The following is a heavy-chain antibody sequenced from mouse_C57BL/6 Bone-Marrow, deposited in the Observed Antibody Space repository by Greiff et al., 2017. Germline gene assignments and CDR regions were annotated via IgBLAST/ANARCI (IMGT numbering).Heavy chain of an antibody. CDR1: GYSFTGYY. CDR2: INPSTGGT. J-gene: IGHJ1*03. D-gene: IGHD4-1*01. V-gene: IGHV1-42*01. Sequence: VQLQQSGPELVKPGASVKISCKASGYSFTGYYMNWVKQSPEQSLEWIGEINPSTGGTTYNQKFKAKATLTVDKSSSTAYMQLKSLTSEDSAVYYCAITGGYCDVWGTGTTVTVSS. CDR3: AITGGYCDV.